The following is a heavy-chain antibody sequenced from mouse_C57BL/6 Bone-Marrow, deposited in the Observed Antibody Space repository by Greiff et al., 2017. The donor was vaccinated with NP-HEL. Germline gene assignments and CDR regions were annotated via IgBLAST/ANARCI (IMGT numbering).Heavy chain of an antibody. CDR1: GFTFSDYG. J-gene: IGHJ4*01. CDR2: ISNLAYSI. CDR3: ARRGIYYDYNYAMDY. Sequence: EVKLVESGGGLVQPGGSLKLSCAASGFTFSDYGMAWVRQAPRKGPEWVAFISNLAYSIYYADTVTGRFTISSENAKNTLYLEMSSLRSEDTAMYYCARRGIYYDYNYAMDYWGQGTSVTVSS. V-gene: IGHV5-15*01. D-gene: IGHD2-4*01.